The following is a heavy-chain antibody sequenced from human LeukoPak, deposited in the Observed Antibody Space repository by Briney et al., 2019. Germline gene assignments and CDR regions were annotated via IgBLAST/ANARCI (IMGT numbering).Heavy chain of an antibody. CDR2: INHSGST. Sequence: SETLSLTCAVYGGSFSGYYWSWIRQPPGKGLELIGEINHSGSTNYNPSLKSRVTISVDTSKNQFSLKLSSVTAADTAVYYCARNVGYCSSTSCPSSWGQGTLVTVSS. J-gene: IGHJ5*02. CDR3: ARNVGYCSSTSCPSS. V-gene: IGHV4-34*01. CDR1: GGSFSGYY. D-gene: IGHD2-2*01.